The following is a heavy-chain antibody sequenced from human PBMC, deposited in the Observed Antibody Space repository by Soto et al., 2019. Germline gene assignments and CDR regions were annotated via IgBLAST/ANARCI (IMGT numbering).Heavy chain of an antibody. CDR1: GYSFTSYC. D-gene: IGHD6-13*01. J-gene: IGHJ6*02. CDR2: IYPGDSDT. Sequence: PVESLKISCKGSGYSFTSYCIGWVRQMPGKGLELMGIIYPGDSDTRYSPSFQGQVTISADKSISTAYLQWSSLKASDTAMYYCARTAAAGKYYYGMDVWGQGTTVTVSS. CDR3: ARTAAAGKYYYGMDV. V-gene: IGHV5-51*01.